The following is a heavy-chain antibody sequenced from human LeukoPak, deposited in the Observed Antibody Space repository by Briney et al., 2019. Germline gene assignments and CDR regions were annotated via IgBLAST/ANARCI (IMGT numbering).Heavy chain of an antibody. CDR2: IYYSGSA. V-gene: IGHV4-39*01. Sequence: SSETLSLTCTVSGASISSSDYYWDWIRQPPGKGLEWIGSIYYSGSAYYNPSLKSRVTISVDTSKNQFSLKLSSVTAADTAVYYCARRLRFGDYLDSWGQGTLVTVSS. CDR1: GASISSSDYY. J-gene: IGHJ4*02. CDR3: ARRLRFGDYLDS. D-gene: IGHD3-10*01.